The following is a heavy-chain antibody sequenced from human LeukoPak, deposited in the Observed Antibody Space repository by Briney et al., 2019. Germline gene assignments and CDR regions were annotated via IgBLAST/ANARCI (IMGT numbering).Heavy chain of an antibody. CDR2: INHSGST. D-gene: IGHD6-13*01. Sequence: SETLSLTCTVSGGSISSYYWSWIRQPPGKGLEWIGEINHSGSTNYNPSLKSRVTISVDTSKNQFSLKLSSVTAADTAVYYCARAGDIAAAGTSLFDYWGQGTLVTVSS. CDR3: ARAGDIAAAGTSLFDY. J-gene: IGHJ4*02. CDR1: GGSISSYY. V-gene: IGHV4-34*01.